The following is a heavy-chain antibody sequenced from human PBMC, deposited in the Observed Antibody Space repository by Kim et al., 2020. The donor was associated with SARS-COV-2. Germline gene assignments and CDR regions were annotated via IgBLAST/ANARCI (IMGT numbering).Heavy chain of an antibody. CDR2: FDSSDSYT. CDR3: AGHFYSSRWYVYY. V-gene: IGHV5-10-1*01. CDR1: GYSFTSYW. J-gene: IGHJ4*02. Sequence: GESLKISCKGSGYSFTSYWISWVRQMPGKGLEWMGRFDSSDSYTNYSPPFQGHVTISAEKSINTAYQQWSSLKASDTAMYYCAGHFYSSRWYVYYWGQGILVTVSS. D-gene: IGHD6-19*01.